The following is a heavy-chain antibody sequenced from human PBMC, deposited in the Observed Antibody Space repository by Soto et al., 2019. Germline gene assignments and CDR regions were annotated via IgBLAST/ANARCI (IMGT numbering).Heavy chain of an antibody. CDR2: IYYSGST. CDR3: GSGWLVKLLVITPPPWFDP. Sequence: PSETLSLTCTVSGGSISSGGYYWSWIRQHPGKGLEWIGYIYYSGSTYYNPSLKSRVTISVDTSKNQFSLKLSSVTAADTAVYYWGSGWLVKLLVITPPPWFDPWGQGTLVTVSS. CDR1: GGSISSGGYY. J-gene: IGHJ5*02. D-gene: IGHD3-22*01. V-gene: IGHV4-31*03.